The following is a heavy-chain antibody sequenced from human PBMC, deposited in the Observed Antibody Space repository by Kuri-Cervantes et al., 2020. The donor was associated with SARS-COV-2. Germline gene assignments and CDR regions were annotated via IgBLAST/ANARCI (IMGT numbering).Heavy chain of an antibody. CDR3: AREWATIFGVVYDY. Sequence: GGSLRLSCAASGFTFSGSAMHWVRQAPGKGLEWVAVISYDGSNKYYADSVKGRFTISRDNSKNTLYLQMNSLRAEDTAVYYCAREWATIFGVVYDYWGQGTLVTVSS. CDR2: ISYDGSNK. J-gene: IGHJ4*02. D-gene: IGHD3-3*01. CDR1: GFTFSGSA. V-gene: IGHV3-30-3*01.